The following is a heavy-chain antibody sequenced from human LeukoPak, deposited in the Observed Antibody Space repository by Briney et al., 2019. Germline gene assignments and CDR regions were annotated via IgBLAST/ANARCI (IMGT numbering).Heavy chain of an antibody. CDR1: GFTVSSNY. V-gene: IGHV3-53*04. Sequence: QPGGSLRLSCAVSGFTVSSNYMSWVRQAPGKGLEWVSVIYSGGSTYYADSVKGRFTISRHNSKNTLYLQTNSLRAEDTAVYYCARESDYGDYFGAFDIWGQGTMVTVSS. CDR2: IYSGGST. CDR3: ARESDYGDYFGAFDI. D-gene: IGHD4-17*01. J-gene: IGHJ3*02.